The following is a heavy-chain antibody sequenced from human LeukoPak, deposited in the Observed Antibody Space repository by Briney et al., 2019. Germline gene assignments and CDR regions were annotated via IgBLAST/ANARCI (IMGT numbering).Heavy chain of an antibody. D-gene: IGHD6-13*01. CDR2: IYTSGST. CDR3: ARDRIAAAATEY. Sequence: SETLSLTCTVSGGSISSGSYYWSWTRQPAGKGLEWIGRIYTSGSTNYNPSLKSRVTMSVDTSKNQFSLKLSSVTATDTAVYYCARDRIAAAATEYWGQGTLVTVSS. V-gene: IGHV4-61*02. CDR1: GGSISSGSYY. J-gene: IGHJ4*02.